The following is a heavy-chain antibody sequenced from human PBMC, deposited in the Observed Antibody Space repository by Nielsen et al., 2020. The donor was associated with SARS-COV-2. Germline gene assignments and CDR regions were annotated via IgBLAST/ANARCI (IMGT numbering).Heavy chain of an antibody. V-gene: IGHV4-31*03. CDR1: GGSISSGGYY. Sequence: SETLSLTCTVSGGSISSGGYYWSWIRQHPGKGLEWIGYIYYSGSTYYNPSLKSRVTISVDTSKNQFSLKLSSVTAADTAVYYCARVRAARPNWFDPWGQGTLVTVSS. CDR3: ARVRAARPNWFDP. CDR2: IYYSGST. D-gene: IGHD6-6*01. J-gene: IGHJ5*02.